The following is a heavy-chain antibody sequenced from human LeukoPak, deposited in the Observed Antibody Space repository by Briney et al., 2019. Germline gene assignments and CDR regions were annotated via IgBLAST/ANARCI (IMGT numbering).Heavy chain of an antibody. V-gene: IGHV4-34*01. D-gene: IGHD6-13*01. Sequence: SETLSLTCAISGASFSGYSWTWIRQPPGKGVEWIGEFSHTGSPIYNPSLKSRVNISIDTSKNQFSLRLTSVTAADTAVYYCAREVVAATGTVDYWGQGTLVTVSS. J-gene: IGHJ4*02. CDR1: GASFSGYS. CDR3: AREVVAATGTVDY. CDR2: FSHTGSP.